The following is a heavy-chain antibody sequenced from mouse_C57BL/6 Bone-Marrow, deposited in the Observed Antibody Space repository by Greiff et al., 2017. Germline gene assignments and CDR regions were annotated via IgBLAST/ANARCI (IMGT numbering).Heavy chain of an antibody. J-gene: IGHJ3*01. CDR3: ARDVTYYYGSSYSWFAY. V-gene: IGHV1-26*01. Sequence: EVKLQQSGPELVKPGASVKISCKASGYTFTDYYMNWVKQSHGKSLAWIGDINPKNGGTSYNQTFKGKATLTVDKSSSTAYMELRSLTSEDSAVYYCARDVTYYYGSSYSWFAYWGQGTLVTVAA. D-gene: IGHD1-1*01. CDR2: INPKNGGT. CDR1: GYTFTDYY.